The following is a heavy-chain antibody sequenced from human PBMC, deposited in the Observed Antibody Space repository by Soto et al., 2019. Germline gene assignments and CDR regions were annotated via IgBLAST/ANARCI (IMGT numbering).Heavy chain of an antibody. Sequence: ASVKVSCKASGAHFSSHAISWVRQAPGQGLEWMGGIIPIFGTANYAQKSQGGVTITADKSTSTDYMELSSPRSEHTAGYYCARTPVSYFDYWGQGTLVTVSS. CDR2: IIPIFGTA. D-gene: IGHD2-15*01. CDR3: ARTPVSYFDY. J-gene: IGHJ4*02. V-gene: IGHV1-69*06. CDR1: GAHFSSHA.